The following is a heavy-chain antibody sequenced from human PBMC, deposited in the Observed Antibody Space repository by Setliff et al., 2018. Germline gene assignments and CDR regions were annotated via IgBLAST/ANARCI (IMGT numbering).Heavy chain of an antibody. D-gene: IGHD2-8*01. CDR1: GYTFRSYA. J-gene: IGHJ4*02. CDR3: ARAPSVELVTIRTNSWFTY. V-gene: IGHV1-18*01. CDR2: ISVYNGDT. Sequence: VASVKVSCKASGYTFRSYAFAWVRQAPGQGLEWVGWISVYNGDTNYAQKFQGRVTLTTDTSTSTAYMELRSLTSDDSAFYYCARAPSVELVTIRTNSWFTYWGQGTLVTVSS.